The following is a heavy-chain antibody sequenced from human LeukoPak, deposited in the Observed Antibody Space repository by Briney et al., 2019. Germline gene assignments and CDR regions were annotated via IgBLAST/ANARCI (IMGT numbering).Heavy chain of an antibody. V-gene: IGHV4-4*07. CDR2: IYTSGST. J-gene: IGHJ6*02. CDR1: GGSISSYY. Sequence: PSETLSLTCAVSGGSISSYYWSWIRRPAGKGLEWIGRIYTSGSTNYNPSLKSRVTMSVDTSKNQFSLKLSSVTAADTAVYYCARDSDGPDTYYYDSSGYPAYYYGMDVWGQGTTVTVSS. D-gene: IGHD3-22*01. CDR3: ARDSDGPDTYYYDSSGYPAYYYGMDV.